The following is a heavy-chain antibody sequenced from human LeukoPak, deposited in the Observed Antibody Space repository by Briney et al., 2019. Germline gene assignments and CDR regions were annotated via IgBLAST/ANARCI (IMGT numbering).Heavy chain of an antibody. Sequence: GASVTVSCKASGYTFTSYDINWVRQAPGQGLEWMGWMNPNSGNTGYAQKFQGRVTMTRNTSISTAYMELSSLRSEDTAVYYCARVGLQYYYYYYMDVWGKGTTVTVSS. CDR1: GYTFTSYD. J-gene: IGHJ6*03. CDR3: ARVGLQYYYYYYMDV. V-gene: IGHV1-8*01. CDR2: MNPNSGNT.